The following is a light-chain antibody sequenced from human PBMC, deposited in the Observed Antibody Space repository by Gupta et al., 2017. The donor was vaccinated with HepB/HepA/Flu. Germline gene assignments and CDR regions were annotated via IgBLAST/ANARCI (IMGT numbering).Light chain of an antibody. J-gene: IGKJ2*01. CDR3: QQYYSTPYT. CDR1: QSVLYSSNNKNY. CDR2: WSS. V-gene: IGKV4-1*01. Sequence: DIVMTQSPDSLAVSLGERDTINCKTSQSVLYSSNNKNYLAWYQQKPGQPPKLLIYWSSTRESGVPDRFSGSWSGTYFTLTISSLQAEDVAVYYCQQYYSTPYTFGQGTKLEIK.